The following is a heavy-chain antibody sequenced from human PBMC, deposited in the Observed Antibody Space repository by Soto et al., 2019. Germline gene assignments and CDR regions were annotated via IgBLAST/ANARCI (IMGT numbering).Heavy chain of an antibody. D-gene: IGHD2-2*01. CDR3: ALHFVVPAAIHYYSYSYMYV. V-gene: IGHV3-23*01. Sequence: GGSLRLSCAASGVTFSSYAMSWVRRAPGKGVEWVSAISGSGGSTYYADSVKGRFTISRDNSKNTLYLQMNSLRAEDTAVYYCALHFVVPAAIHYYSYSYMYVWGKGTTVTVSS. CDR2: ISGSGGST. CDR1: GVTFSSYA. J-gene: IGHJ6*03.